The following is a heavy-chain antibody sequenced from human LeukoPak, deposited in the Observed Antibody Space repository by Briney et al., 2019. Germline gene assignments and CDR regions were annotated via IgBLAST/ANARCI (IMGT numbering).Heavy chain of an antibody. CDR1: GGSISSSSYY. Sequence: PSETLSLTCTVSGGSISSSSYYWGWIRQPPGKGLEWIGSIYYSGSTYYNPSLKSRVTISVDTSKNQFSLKLSSVTAADTAVYYCARPAVYDILTGYYTASFDYWGQGTLVTDSS. V-gene: IGHV4-39*01. D-gene: IGHD3-9*01. J-gene: IGHJ4*02. CDR3: ARPAVYDILTGYYTASFDY. CDR2: IYYSGST.